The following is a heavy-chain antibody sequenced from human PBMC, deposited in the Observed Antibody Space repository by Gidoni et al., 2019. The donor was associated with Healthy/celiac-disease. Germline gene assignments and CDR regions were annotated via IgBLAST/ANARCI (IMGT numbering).Heavy chain of an antibody. Sequence: EVQLLESGGGLVQPGGSLRLSCAASGFTFSSYALRWGRQAPGKGLGWVSAISGSGGSTYYADSVKGRFTISRDNSKNTLYLQMNSLRAEDTAVYYCAKVAYYDFWSGYPPYYYMDVWGEGTTVTVSS. V-gene: IGHV3-23*01. D-gene: IGHD3-3*01. J-gene: IGHJ6*03. CDR1: GFTFSSYA. CDR2: ISGSGGST. CDR3: AKVAYYDFWSGYPPYYYMDV.